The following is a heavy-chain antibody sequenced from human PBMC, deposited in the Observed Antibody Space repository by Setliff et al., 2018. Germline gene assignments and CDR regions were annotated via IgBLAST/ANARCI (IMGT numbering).Heavy chain of an antibody. CDR2: IYTSGRT. CDR1: GGSISRGSYD. Sequence: PSETLSLTCTVSGGSISRGSYDWSWIRQPAGKGLEWIGRIYTSGRTNYNPSLKSRVTISVDTSKNQFSLKLSSVTAADTAVYYCARRGQGFNHPFDYWGQGTLVTVSS. V-gene: IGHV4-61*02. CDR3: ARRGQGFNHPFDY. J-gene: IGHJ4*02.